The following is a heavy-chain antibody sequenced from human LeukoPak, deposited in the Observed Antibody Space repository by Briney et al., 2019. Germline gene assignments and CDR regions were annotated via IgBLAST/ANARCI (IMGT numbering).Heavy chain of an antibody. CDR3: ARDLAYGDGRY. V-gene: IGHV3-21*01. Sequence: PGGSLRLSGAASGFTFSIHSMNWVRQAPRKGLEWVSSITSSSSYIYYADSVKGRFTISRDDAKNSLYLQMDSLRAEDTAVYYCARDLAYGDGRYWGQGTLVTVSS. D-gene: IGHD4-17*01. CDR1: GFTFSIHS. CDR2: ITSSSSYI. J-gene: IGHJ4*02.